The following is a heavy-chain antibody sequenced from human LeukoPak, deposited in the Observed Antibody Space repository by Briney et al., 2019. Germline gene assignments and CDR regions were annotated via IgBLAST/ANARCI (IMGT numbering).Heavy chain of an antibody. J-gene: IGHJ4*02. D-gene: IGHD2-2*01. CDR3: ARGGDCSSTSCYADGFDY. V-gene: IGHV4-4*07. CDR1: DGSISSYY. Sequence: PSETLSLTCTVSDGSISSYYWSWIRQPAGKGLEWIGRIYTSGSTNYNPSLKSRVTMSVDTSKNQFSLKLSSVTAADTAVYYCARGGDCSSTSCYADGFDYWGQGTLVTVSS. CDR2: IYTSGST.